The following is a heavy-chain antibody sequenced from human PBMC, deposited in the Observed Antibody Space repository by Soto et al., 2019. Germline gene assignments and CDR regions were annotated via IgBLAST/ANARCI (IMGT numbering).Heavy chain of an antibody. D-gene: IGHD3-22*01. CDR1: GDSISTYY. Sequence: QVQLQESGPGLVKPSETLSLTCAVSGDSISTYYCMWIRQPPGKGLESIGYLYYGRSANYNPSLEGRVTWSVDTSPNQCSLTLSSMTAADTAVYYCALRSMAVVPEYWGQGTLVTVSS. J-gene: IGHJ4*02. V-gene: IGHV4-59*01. CDR2: LYYGRSA. CDR3: ALRSMAVVPEY.